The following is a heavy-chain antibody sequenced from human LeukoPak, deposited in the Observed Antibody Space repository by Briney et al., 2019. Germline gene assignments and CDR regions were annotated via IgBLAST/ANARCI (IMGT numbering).Heavy chain of an antibody. Sequence: GGSLRLSCAASGFTFSSYAMSWVRQAPGKGLEWVSGISGSDHSTYYADSVKGRFTISRDNFKNTLYLQFNSLRAEDTAVYYCAKGPTVVTDYFDYWGQGTLVTVSS. D-gene: IGHD4-23*01. CDR1: GFTFSSYA. J-gene: IGHJ4*02. V-gene: IGHV3-23*01. CDR3: AKGPTVVTDYFDY. CDR2: ISGSDHST.